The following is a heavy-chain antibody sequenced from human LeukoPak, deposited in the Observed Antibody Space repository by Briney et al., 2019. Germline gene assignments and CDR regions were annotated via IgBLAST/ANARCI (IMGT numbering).Heavy chain of an antibody. CDR1: GGSISSYY. CDR2: IYYSGST. D-gene: IGHD3-10*01. Sequence: SETLSLTCTVSGGSISSYYWSWIRQPPGKGLEWIGYIYYSGSTNYNPSLKSRVTISVDTSKNQFSLKLSSVTAADTAVYYCARDRWPGRIDYWGQGTLVTVSS. CDR3: ARDRWPGRIDY. V-gene: IGHV4-59*01. J-gene: IGHJ4*02.